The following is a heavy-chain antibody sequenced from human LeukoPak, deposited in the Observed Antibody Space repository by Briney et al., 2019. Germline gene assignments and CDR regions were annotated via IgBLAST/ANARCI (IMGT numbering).Heavy chain of an antibody. V-gene: IGHV1-24*01. J-gene: IGHJ4*02. D-gene: IGHD3-10*01. CDR1: GYTLTELS. CDR2: FDPEDGET. CDR3: AARPNYGSGSGTVDY. Sequence: ASVKVSSKVSGYTLTELSMHWVRQAPGKGLEWMGGFDPEDGETIYAQKFQGRVTMTEDTSTDTAYMELSSLRSEDTAVYYCAARPNYGSGSGTVDYWGQGTLVTVSS.